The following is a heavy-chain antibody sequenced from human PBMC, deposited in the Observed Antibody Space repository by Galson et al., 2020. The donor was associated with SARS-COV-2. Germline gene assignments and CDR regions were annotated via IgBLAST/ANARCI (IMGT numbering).Heavy chain of an antibody. Sequence: PSETLSLTCTVSGGSISSSSYYWGWIRQPPGKGLEWIGSIYYSGSTYYNPSLKSRVTISVDTSKNQFSLKLSSVTAADTAVYYCARRRAGRIAAAGIPRRDYFDYWGQGTLVTVSS. CDR3: ARRRAGRIAAAGIPRRDYFDY. J-gene: IGHJ4*02. CDR1: GGSISSSSYY. V-gene: IGHV4-39*01. CDR2: IYYSGST. D-gene: IGHD6-13*01.